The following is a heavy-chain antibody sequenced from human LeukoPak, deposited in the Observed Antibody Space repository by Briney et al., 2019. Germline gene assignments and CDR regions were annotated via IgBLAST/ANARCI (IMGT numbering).Heavy chain of an antibody. V-gene: IGHV3-66*01. Sequence: PGGSLRLSCAASGFTVSSNYMSWVRQAPGKGLERVSVIYSGGSTYYADSVKGRFTISRDNSKNTLYLQMNSLRAEDTAVYYCARAGDYGDSRHYYYYYGMDVWGQGTTVTVSS. D-gene: IGHD4-17*01. J-gene: IGHJ6*02. CDR1: GFTVSSNY. CDR3: ARAGDYGDSRHYYYYYGMDV. CDR2: IYSGGST.